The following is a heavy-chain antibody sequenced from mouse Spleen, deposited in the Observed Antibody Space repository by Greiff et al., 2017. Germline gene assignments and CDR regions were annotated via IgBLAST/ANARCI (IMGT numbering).Heavy chain of an antibody. CDR1: GYAFSSSW. CDR2: IYPGDGDT. D-gene: IGHD1-1*01. J-gene: IGHJ2*01. Sequence: QVQLKQSGAELVKPGASVKISCKASGYAFSSSWMNWVKQRPGKGLEWIGRIYPGDGDTNYNGKFKGKATLTADKSSSTAYMQLSSLTSEDSAVYFCVPLLLRYEYYFDYWGQGTTLTVSS. CDR3: VPLLLRYEYYFDY. V-gene: IGHV1-82*01.